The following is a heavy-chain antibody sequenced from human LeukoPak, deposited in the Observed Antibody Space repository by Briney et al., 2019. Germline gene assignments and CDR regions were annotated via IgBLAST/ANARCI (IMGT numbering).Heavy chain of an antibody. CDR2: IYYSGST. CDR3: ARDSGRYYFDY. CDR1: GGSISSYY. V-gene: IGHV4-59*01. J-gene: IGHJ4*02. Sequence: PSETLSLTCTGSGGSISSYYWSWIRQPPGKGLEWIGYIYYSGSTNYNPSLKSRVTISVDTSKNQFSLKLSSVTAADTAVYYCARDSGRYYFDYWGQGTLVTVSS. D-gene: IGHD3-10*01.